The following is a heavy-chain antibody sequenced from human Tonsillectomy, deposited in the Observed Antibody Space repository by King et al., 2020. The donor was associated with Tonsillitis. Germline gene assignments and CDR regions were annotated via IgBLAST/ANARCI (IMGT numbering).Heavy chain of an antibody. D-gene: IGHD6-13*01. V-gene: IGHV1-18*01. Sequence: QVQLVESGAEVKKPGASVKVSCKGSNYTFTSYGFSWVRQAPGQGLEWMGWISAYNGNTNYAQNLQGRVTMTTDTSTSTAYMELRSLRSDDTAVYYCAGDVARTSSPPRAFDIWGQGTMVTVSS. CDR1: NYTFTSYG. CDR3: AGDVARTSSPPRAFDI. CDR2: ISAYNGNT. J-gene: IGHJ3*02.